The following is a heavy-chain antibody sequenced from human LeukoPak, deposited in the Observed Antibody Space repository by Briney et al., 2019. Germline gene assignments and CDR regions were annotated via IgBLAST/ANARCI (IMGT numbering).Heavy chain of an antibody. D-gene: IGHD4-23*01. CDR3: ARGTHTTSYGGNPPFDY. Sequence: SETLSLTCAVYGGSLSGYYWSWIRQPPGKGLEWIGEINHSGSTNYNPSLKSRVTISVDTSKNQFSLKLSSVTAADTAVYYCARGTHTTSYGGNPPFDYWGQGTLVTVSS. CDR2: INHSGST. V-gene: IGHV4-34*01. CDR1: GGSLSGYY. J-gene: IGHJ4*02.